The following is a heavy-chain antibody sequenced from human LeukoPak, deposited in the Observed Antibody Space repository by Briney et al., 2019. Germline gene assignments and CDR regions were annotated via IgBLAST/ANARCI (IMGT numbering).Heavy chain of an antibody. CDR3: ARGPLLYYYDSSGYLRGLNWFDP. Sequence: GASVKVSCKASGYTFTSYYMHWVRQAPGQGLEWVGWINPNSGGTNYAQKFQGRVTMTRDTSISTAYMELSRLRSDDTAVYYCARGPLLYYYDSSGYLRGLNWFDPWGQGTLVTVSS. CDR1: GYTFTSYY. J-gene: IGHJ5*02. CDR2: INPNSGGT. D-gene: IGHD3-22*01. V-gene: IGHV1-2*02.